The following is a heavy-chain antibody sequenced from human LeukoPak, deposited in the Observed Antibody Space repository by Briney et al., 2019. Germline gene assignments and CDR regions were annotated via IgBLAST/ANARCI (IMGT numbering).Heavy chain of an antibody. V-gene: IGHV3-21*01. J-gene: IGHJ4*02. Sequence: GGSLRLSCAASGFTFSSYSINWVRQAPGKGLEWVSSISSSSSYIYYADSVKGRFTISRDNAKNSLYLQMNSLRAEDTAVYYCARGPSVTVTTSCDYWGQGTLVTVSS. CDR1: GFTFSSYS. D-gene: IGHD4-17*01. CDR2: ISSSSSYI. CDR3: ARGPSVTVTTSCDY.